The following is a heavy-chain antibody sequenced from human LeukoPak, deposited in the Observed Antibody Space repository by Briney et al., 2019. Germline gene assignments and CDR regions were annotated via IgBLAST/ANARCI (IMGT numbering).Heavy chain of an antibody. CDR3: ARPYYYDSRIDP. V-gene: IGHV4-30-4*01. D-gene: IGHD3-22*01. CDR1: GGSISSGDYY. J-gene: IGHJ5*02. Sequence: SEPLSLTCTVSGGSISSGDYYWSWIRQPPGKGLEWIAYMYYSGSTYYNPSLKSRVTMSADTSKNQLSLKLSSVTAADTAVYYCARPYYYDSRIDPWGQGILVTVSS. CDR2: MYYSGST.